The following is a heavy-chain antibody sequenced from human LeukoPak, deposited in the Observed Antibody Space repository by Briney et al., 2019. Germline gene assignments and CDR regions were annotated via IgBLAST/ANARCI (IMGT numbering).Heavy chain of an antibody. CDR2: IKQDGSEK. CDR1: GFTFSSYW. V-gene: IGHV3-7*01. CDR3: ARVYEYSSSSGQSDY. D-gene: IGHD6-6*01. Sequence: GGSLRLSCAASGFTFSSYWMSWVRQAPGKGLEWVANIKQDGSEKYYVDSVKGRFTISRDNAKNSLYLQMNSLRAEDTAVYYCARVYEYSSSSGQSDYWGQGTLVTVSS. J-gene: IGHJ4*02.